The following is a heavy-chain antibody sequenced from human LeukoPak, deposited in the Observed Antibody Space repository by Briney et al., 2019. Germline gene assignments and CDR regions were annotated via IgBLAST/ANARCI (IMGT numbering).Heavy chain of an antibody. V-gene: IGHV3-7*01. CDR3: ARECFQDIVVVVAQYYFDY. J-gene: IGHJ4*02. Sequence: GGSLRLSCAASGFTISNYWMTWVRRAPGKGLEWVASIQEDGSEKYYVDSVKGRFTISRDNAKNSLYLQMNSLRAEDTAVYYCARECFQDIVVVVAQYYFDYWGQGPLVTVPS. CDR2: IQEDGSEK. CDR1: GFTISNYW. D-gene: IGHD2-15*01.